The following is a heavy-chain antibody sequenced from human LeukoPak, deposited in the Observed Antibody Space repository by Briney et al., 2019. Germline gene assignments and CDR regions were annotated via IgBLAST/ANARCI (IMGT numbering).Heavy chain of an antibody. CDR2: IRPGGTTT. CDR1: GFTFSTYW. V-gene: IGHV3-74*03. Sequence: GGSLRLSCAASGFTFSTYWMHWVRQAPGKGLVWVSRIRPGGTTTAYADSVKGRFTISRDNAKNTLFLQMNSLSAEDTAVYYCARDLDWILFDYWGQGALVTVSS. CDR3: ARDLDWILFDY. D-gene: IGHD3-9*01. J-gene: IGHJ4*02.